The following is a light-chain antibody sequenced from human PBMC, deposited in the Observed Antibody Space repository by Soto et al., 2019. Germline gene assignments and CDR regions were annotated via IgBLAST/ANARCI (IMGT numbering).Light chain of an antibody. CDR2: GAS. CDR1: QSVSSNN. J-gene: IGKJ3*01. V-gene: IGKV3-20*01. CDR3: HQYGRSPFT. Sequence: EIVLTQSPGTLSLSPGERATLSCRASQSVSSNNLAWYQQRPGQAPRVVIYGASTRATGIPERFSGSGSGTDFTLTISRLEPEDFAVYYCHQYGRSPFTFGPWTKVDIK.